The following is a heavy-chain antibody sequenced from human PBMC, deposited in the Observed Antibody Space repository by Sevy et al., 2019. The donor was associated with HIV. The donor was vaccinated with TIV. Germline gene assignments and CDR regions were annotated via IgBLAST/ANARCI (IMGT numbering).Heavy chain of an antibody. CDR2: ISSNSKYL. Sequence: GGSLRLSCATSGFHFNYHDMHWVRQAPGKGLEWVSSISSNSKYLYYADSVKGRFTVSGDNARSSLFLQLSDLRAGDTAVYYCARETGAAYYSDTSGFDYWGQGTLVTVSS. CDR1: GFHFNYHD. J-gene: IGHJ4*02. CDR3: ARETGAAYYSDTSGFDY. V-gene: IGHV3-21*06. D-gene: IGHD3-22*01.